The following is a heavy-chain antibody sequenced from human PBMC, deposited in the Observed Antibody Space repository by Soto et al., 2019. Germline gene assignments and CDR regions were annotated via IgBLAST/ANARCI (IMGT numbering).Heavy chain of an antibody. J-gene: IGHJ3*01. V-gene: IGHV5-10-1*01. CDR2: IDASDSYT. CDR3: AKHRIAADIFDV. CDR1: GYIFTNYW. Sequence: GESLKISCKASGYIFTNYWITWVRQMPGKGLEWMGRIDASDSYTNYSPSYQGHVTISADESITTAYLQWSSLKASDTAMYYCAKHRIAADIFDVWGQGTMVTVS. D-gene: IGHD6-13*01.